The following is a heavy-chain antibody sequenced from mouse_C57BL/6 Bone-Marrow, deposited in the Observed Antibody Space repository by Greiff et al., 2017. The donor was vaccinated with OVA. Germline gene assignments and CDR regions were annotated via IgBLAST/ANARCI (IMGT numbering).Heavy chain of an antibody. CDR2: IDPETGGT. CDR1: GYTFTDYE. Sequence: QVQLQQPGAELVRPGASVTLSCKASGYTFTDYEMHWVKQTPVHGLEWIGAIDPETGGTAYNQKFKGKVILTADKSSRTAYMELRSLTSEDSAVYYCTAYSAWFAYWGQGTLVTVSA. D-gene: IGHD2-10*01. V-gene: IGHV1-15*01. J-gene: IGHJ3*01. CDR3: TAYSAWFAY.